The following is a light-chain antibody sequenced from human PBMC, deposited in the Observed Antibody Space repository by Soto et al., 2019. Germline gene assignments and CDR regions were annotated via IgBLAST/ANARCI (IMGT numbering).Light chain of an antibody. CDR2: DVS. Sequence: EIVMTQSPATLSLSPGETVTLSCRASEGVGLKLSWYQVKPGLPPRLLIYDVSTRATGLPARFSGSGAGIEFTRSISSLQSEDFATYYCQHYSDSPTFGQGTKVEIK. CDR1: EGVGLK. J-gene: IGKJ1*01. CDR3: QHYSDSPT. V-gene: IGKV3-15*01.